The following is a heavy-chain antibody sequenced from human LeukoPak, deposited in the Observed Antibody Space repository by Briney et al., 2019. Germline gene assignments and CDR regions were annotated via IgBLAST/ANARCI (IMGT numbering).Heavy chain of an antibody. J-gene: IGHJ4*02. D-gene: IGHD1-26*01. CDR3: AIKGGSYYFDY. V-gene: IGHV5-51*01. CDR2: IYPGDSAT. CDR1: GYTFTSSW. Sequence: GESLKISCKGSGYTFTSSWIGWVRQMPGKGLEWMEIIYPGDSATIYSPSFQGQVTFSADKSISTAYLQWSSLKASDTAMYYCAIKGGSYYFDYWGQGTLVTVSS.